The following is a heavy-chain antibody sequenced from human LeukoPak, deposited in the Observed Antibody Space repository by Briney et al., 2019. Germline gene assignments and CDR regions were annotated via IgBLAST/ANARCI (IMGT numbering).Heavy chain of an antibody. Sequence: SGPTLVNPTQTLTLTCTFSGFSLPTGGVGVGWIRQPPGKALEWLSLIYWDDDKRYSPSLKTRLTITKDTSKNQVVLTVTNMDPVDTATYYCAHSKGHFSSPSLDYWGQGTLVTVSS. J-gene: IGHJ4*02. CDR1: GFSLPTGGVG. V-gene: IGHV2-5*02. CDR2: IYWDDDK. CDR3: AHSKGHFSSPSLDY. D-gene: IGHD2-2*01.